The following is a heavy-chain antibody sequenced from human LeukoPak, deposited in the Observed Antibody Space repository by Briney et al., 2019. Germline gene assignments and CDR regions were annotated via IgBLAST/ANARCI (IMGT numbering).Heavy chain of an antibody. V-gene: IGHV1-69*13. J-gene: IGHJ4*02. CDR2: IIPIFGTA. CDR1: GGTFSSYA. CDR3: AAGRDFWSGYYLSYFDY. Sequence: SVKVSCKASGGTFSSYAISWVRQAPGQGLEWMGGIIPIFGTANYAQKFQGRVTITADESTSTACMELSSLRSEDTAVYYCAAGRDFWSGYYLSYFDYWGQGTLVIVSS. D-gene: IGHD3-3*01.